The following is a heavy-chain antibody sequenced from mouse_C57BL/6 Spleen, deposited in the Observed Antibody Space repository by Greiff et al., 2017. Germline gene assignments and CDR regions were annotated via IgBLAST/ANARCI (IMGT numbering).Heavy chain of an antibody. Sequence: EVQLVESGGGLVKPGGSLKLSCAASGFTFSSYAMSWVRQTPEKRLEWVATISDGGSYTYYPDNVKGRFTISRDNAKNNLYLQMSHLKSEDTAMYYCAREGEENYFDYWGQGTTLTVSS. CDR2: ISDGGSYT. CDR3: AREGEENYFDY. V-gene: IGHV5-4*01. J-gene: IGHJ2*01. CDR1: GFTFSSYA.